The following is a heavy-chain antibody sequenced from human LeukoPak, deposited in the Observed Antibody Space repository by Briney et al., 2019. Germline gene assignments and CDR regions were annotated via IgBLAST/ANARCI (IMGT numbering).Heavy chain of an antibody. CDR2: ISSSSSYI. J-gene: IGHJ6*02. CDR3: ARDLQNYYDSSGYYPQGGYYGMDV. CDR1: GFTFSNYS. V-gene: IGHV3-21*01. D-gene: IGHD3-22*01. Sequence: GGSLRLSCAASGFTFSNYSMNWVRQAPGKGLEWVSSISSSSSYIFYADSVKGRFTISRDNAKNSLYLQMNSLRAEDTAVYYCARDLQNYYDSSGYYPQGGYYGMDVWGQGTTATVSS.